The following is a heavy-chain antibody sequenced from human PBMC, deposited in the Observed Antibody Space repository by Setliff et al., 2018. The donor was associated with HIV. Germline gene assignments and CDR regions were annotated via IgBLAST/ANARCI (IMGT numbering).Heavy chain of an antibody. Sequence: PSETLSLTCSVSGASISSYYWSWIRQPPGKGLEWIGYMYYSGNTNYNPSLKSRVTISVDTSKSQFSLKLNSVTAADTAVYYCARGGTSSNWFDPWGQGTLVTVSS. CDR3: ARGGTSSNWFDP. D-gene: IGHD1-26*01. CDR1: GASISSYY. CDR2: MYYSGNT. V-gene: IGHV4-59*01. J-gene: IGHJ5*02.